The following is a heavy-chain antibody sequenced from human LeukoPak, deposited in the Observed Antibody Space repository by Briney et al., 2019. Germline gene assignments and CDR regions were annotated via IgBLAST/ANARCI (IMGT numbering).Heavy chain of an antibody. V-gene: IGHV4-39*07. J-gene: IGHJ5*02. D-gene: IGHD5-18*01. CDR3: ARDGYAGYSYGLNWFDP. Sequence: SETLSLTCTVSGGSISSSSYYWDWIRQPPGKGLEWIGSIYYSGSTYYNPSLKSRVTISVDTSKNQFSLKLSSVTAADTAVYYCARDGYAGYSYGLNWFDPWGQGTLVTVSS. CDR1: GGSISSSSYY. CDR2: IYYSGST.